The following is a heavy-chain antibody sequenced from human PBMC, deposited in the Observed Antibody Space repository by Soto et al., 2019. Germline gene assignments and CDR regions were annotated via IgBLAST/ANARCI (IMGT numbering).Heavy chain of an antibody. D-gene: IGHD2-2*01. CDR3: ARDGIVVVPAAPDY. CDR1: GYTFTNYG. V-gene: IGHV1-18*01. Sequence: ASVKVSCKASGYTFTNYGISWVRQAPGQGLEWMGWISAYNGNTNYAQKLQGRVTMTTDTSTSTAYMELRSLRSDDTAVYYCARDGIVVVPAAPDYWGQGTLVTVSS. CDR2: ISAYNGNT. J-gene: IGHJ4*02.